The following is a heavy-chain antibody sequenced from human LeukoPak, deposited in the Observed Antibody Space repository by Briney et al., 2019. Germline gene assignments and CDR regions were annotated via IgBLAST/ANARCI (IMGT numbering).Heavy chain of an antibody. V-gene: IGHV1-2*02. Sequence: ASVKVSCKASGNTFSGYYLHWVRRAPGQRFEWMGWINPNIGVTKYAEKFQGRVTLTRDPSTNTGYMELPNLRSDDTAVYYCATSNKQLVFGLDYWGQGTLVAVST. CDR2: INPNIGVT. J-gene: IGHJ4*02. CDR1: GNTFSGYY. D-gene: IGHD6-6*01. CDR3: ATSNKQLVFGLDY.